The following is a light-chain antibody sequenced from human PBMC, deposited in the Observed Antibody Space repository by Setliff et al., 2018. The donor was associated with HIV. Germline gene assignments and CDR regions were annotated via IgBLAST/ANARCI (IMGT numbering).Light chain of an antibody. J-gene: IGLJ1*01. CDR3: CSFTSRNSDV. CDR1: PRNDGGGHGY. Sequence: QSVLTQPDSVSGSPGQSLTISSTGTPRNDGGGHGYVSWYQQHAGKAPKLWIIEVTKRPSGVSSCFSGSKSGSTASLTISGLLAEDEADYYCCSFTSRNSDVFGSGTKVTVL. V-gene: IGLV2-14*01. CDR2: EVT.